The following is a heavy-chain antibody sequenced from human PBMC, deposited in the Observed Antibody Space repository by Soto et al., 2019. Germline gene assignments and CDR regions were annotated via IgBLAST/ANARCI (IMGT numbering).Heavy chain of an antibody. CDR1: GFSLTTRTVG. CDR3: VHATWALFDF. Sequence: QITLKESGPTLVKPTQTLTLTCTFSGFSLTTRTVGVGWVRHPPGEALEWLALIYWDGDKRYNPSQNNRLTIAKDTSNNQVVLTMTNMDPVDTATYYCVHATWALFDFWGPGTRVTVSS. D-gene: IGHD1-26*01. J-gene: IGHJ4*01. V-gene: IGHV2-5*02. CDR2: IYWDGDK.